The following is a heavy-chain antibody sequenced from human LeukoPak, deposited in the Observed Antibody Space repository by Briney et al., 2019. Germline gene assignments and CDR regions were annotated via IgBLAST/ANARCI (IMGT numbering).Heavy chain of an antibody. V-gene: IGHV3-23*01. J-gene: IGHJ6*03. CDR3: ARVKYRRVDTSDYPPTPYYYYYMDL. CDR1: GFTFSTYT. Sequence: GGSLRLSCAASGFTFSTYTLTWVRQAPGKGPEWVSAINTGGGTNYPDSVKGRFTVSRDNSKNALYLQMNSLRAEDTAVYYCARVKYRRVDTSDYPPTPYYYYYMDLWGKGTTVSVSS. CDR2: INTGGGT. D-gene: IGHD3-22*01.